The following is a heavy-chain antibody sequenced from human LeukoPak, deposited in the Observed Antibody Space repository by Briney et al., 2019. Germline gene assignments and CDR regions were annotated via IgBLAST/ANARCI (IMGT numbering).Heavy chain of an antibody. J-gene: IGHJ5*02. CDR1: GYTFTGYY. Sequence: ASVKVSCKASGYTFTGYYIYWVRQAPGQGLEWMGWINTNTGNPTYAQGFTGRFVFSLDTSVSTAYLQISSLKAEDTAVYYCARELLITRTWFDPWGQGTLVTVSS. V-gene: IGHV7-4-1*02. CDR3: ARELLITRTWFDP. D-gene: IGHD3-22*01. CDR2: INTNTGNP.